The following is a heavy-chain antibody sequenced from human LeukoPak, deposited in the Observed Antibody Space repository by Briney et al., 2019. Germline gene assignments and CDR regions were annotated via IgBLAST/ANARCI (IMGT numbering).Heavy chain of an antibody. CDR1: GFTVSSNY. Sequence: PGGSLRLSCAASGFTVSSNYMSWVRQAPGKGLEWVSIIYSGDNTYYADSVKGRFTISRDNSKNTLYLQMNSLRAEDTAVYYCARGKGSSSPYYFDYWGQETLVTVSS. D-gene: IGHD6-6*01. J-gene: IGHJ4*02. V-gene: IGHV3-66*01. CDR2: IYSGDNT. CDR3: ARGKGSSSPYYFDY.